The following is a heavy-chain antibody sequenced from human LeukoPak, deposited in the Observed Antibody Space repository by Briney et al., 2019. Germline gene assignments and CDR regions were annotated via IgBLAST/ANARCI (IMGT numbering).Heavy chain of an antibody. Sequence: SETLSLTCTVSGGSISSSGYYWVWIRQPPGKGLEWVGSISYSGGTYYNPSLKSRVSISADTSNNQISLKVTSVTAADTAVYYCARGDGMAEFDYWGQGTLVTVSS. CDR1: GGSISSSGYY. CDR2: ISYSGGT. V-gene: IGHV4-39*01. J-gene: IGHJ4*02. CDR3: ARGDGMAEFDY. D-gene: IGHD2-21*01.